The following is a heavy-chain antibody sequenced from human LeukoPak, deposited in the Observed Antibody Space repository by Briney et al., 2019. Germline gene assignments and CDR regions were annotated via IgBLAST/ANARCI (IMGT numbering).Heavy chain of an antibody. V-gene: IGHV4-39*01. J-gene: IGHJ2*01. CDR1: GGSISSSSYY. CDR3: ARHIRAGGYFDL. Sequence: SETLSLTCTVSGGSISSSSYYWGWIRQPPGKGLEWIGSIYFSGSTYYNPSLKSRVTISVDTSKNQFSLKLSSVTAADTAVYYCARHIRAGGYFDLWGRGTLVTVSS. CDR2: IYFSGST. D-gene: IGHD3-10*01.